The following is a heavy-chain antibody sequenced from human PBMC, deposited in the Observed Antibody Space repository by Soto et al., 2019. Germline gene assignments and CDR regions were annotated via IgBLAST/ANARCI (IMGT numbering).Heavy chain of an antibody. CDR2: INPNSGGT. V-gene: IGHV1-2*04. CDR1: GYTFTSYG. D-gene: IGHD6-13*01. CDR3: ARGRSSSWRGDHYFDY. Sequence: ASVKVSCKASGYTFTSYGISWVRQAPGQGLEWMGWINPNSGGTNYAQKFQGWVTMTRDTSISTACMELSRLRSDDTAVYYCARGRSSSWRGDHYFDYWGQGTLVTVSS. J-gene: IGHJ4*02.